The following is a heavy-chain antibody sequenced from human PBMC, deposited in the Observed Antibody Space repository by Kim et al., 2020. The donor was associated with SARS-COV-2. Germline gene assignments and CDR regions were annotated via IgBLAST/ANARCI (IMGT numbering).Heavy chain of an antibody. V-gene: IGHV3-9*01. J-gene: IGHJ4*02. Sequence: FTISRDNAKNSLYLQMNSLRAEDTALYYCAKDRFDGNTMIVVVALGEFDYWGQGTLVTVSS. D-gene: IGHD3-22*01. CDR3: AKDRFDGNTMIVVVALGEFDY.